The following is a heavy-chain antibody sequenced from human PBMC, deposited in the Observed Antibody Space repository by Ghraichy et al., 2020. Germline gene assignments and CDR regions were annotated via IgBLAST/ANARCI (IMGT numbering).Heavy chain of an antibody. Sequence: GSLRLSCAASGFSFSSYEMNWVRQAPGKGLEWVSYISSSGFNIYYADSVKGRFTISRDNAKNSLYLQMNSLRAEDTAIYYCAKLYCSSSGCSNYWGQGTLVTVSS. CDR2: ISSSGFNI. V-gene: IGHV3-48*03. CDR3: AKLYCSSSGCSNY. CDR1: GFSFSSYE. J-gene: IGHJ4*02. D-gene: IGHD2-2*01.